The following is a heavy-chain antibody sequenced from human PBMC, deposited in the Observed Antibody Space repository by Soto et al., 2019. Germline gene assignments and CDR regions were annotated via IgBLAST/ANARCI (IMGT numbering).Heavy chain of an antibody. V-gene: IGHV1-18*01. CDR3: ARDIYGGNCCDAFDI. Sequence: QAQLVQSGAEVKKPGASVNISCKASGYTFTNYGFIWVRQAPGHGLEWVGWISPYNGKTEYAQNHQGRVTMTRDKPTSTAYMELRSLRSDDTAVYYCARDIYGGNCCDAFDIWGQGTMVTVSS. J-gene: IGHJ3*02. CDR1: GYTFTNYG. CDR2: ISPYNGKT. D-gene: IGHD2-15*01.